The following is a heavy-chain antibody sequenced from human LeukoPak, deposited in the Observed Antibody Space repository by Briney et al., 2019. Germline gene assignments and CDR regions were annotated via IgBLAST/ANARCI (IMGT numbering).Heavy chain of an antibody. V-gene: IGHV3-48*02. CDR1: GFTFSSYS. Sequence: GGSLRLSCAASGFTFSSYSMNWVRQAPGKGLEWVSYISSSSSTIYYADSVKGRFTISRDNAKNSLYLQMNSLRDEDTAVYYCAREATYYYDSSGYYYVKYFDYWGQGTLVTVSS. J-gene: IGHJ4*02. D-gene: IGHD3-22*01. CDR2: ISSSSSTI. CDR3: AREATYYYDSSGYYYVKYFDY.